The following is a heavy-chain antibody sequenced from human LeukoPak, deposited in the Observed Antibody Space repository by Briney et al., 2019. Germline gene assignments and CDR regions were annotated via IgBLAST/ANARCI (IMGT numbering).Heavy chain of an antibody. J-gene: IGHJ3*02. CDR1: GGSISSYY. V-gene: IGHV4-59*12. Sequence: SETLSLTCTVSGGSISSYYWSWIRQPPGKGLEWIGYIYYSGSTNYNPSLKSRVTISVDRSKNQFSLKLSSVTAADTAVYYCARVPQSVEAFDIWGQGTMVTVSS. CDR3: ARVPQSVEAFDI. CDR2: IYYSGST.